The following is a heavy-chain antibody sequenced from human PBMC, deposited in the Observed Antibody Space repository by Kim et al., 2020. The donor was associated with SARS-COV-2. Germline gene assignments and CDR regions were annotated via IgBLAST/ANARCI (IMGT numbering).Heavy chain of an antibody. J-gene: IGHJ2*01. Sequence: ADSVRGRFPISRDKAKNTLYLQMNSLRAEDTAVYYCAKDLQNTVAGYFDLWGRGTLVTVSS. V-gene: IGHV3-23*01. CDR3: AKDLQNTVAGYFDL. D-gene: IGHD4-17*01.